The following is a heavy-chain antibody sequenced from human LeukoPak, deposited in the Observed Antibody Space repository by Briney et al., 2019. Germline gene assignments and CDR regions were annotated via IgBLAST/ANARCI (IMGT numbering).Heavy chain of an antibody. J-gene: IGHJ3*02. CDR2: ISAYNGNR. CDR3: ARASIFGVANDAFDI. CDR1: VYTLTSYG. V-gene: IGHV1-18*01. Sequence: ASVKVSCKASVYTLTSYGISWVRQAPGQGLEWMGWISAYNGNRNYPQKLQGRVTMTTDTTTSTAYMELRSLRSDDTAVYYCARASIFGVANDAFDIWAKGQWSPSLQ. D-gene: IGHD3-3*02.